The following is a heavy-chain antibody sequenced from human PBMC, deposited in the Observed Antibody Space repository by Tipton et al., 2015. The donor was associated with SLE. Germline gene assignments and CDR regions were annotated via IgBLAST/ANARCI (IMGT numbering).Heavy chain of an antibody. J-gene: IGHJ4*02. CDR2: IYSGGST. CDR3: ATSAAEQWLRFDY. D-gene: IGHD6-19*01. Sequence: SLRLSCAASGFTFSSYAMSWVRQAPGKGLEWVSVIYSGGSTYYADSVKGRFTISRDNSKNTLYLQMNSLRAEDTAVYYCATSAAEQWLRFDYWGQGAPVTVSS. V-gene: IGHV3-23*03. CDR1: GFTFSSYA.